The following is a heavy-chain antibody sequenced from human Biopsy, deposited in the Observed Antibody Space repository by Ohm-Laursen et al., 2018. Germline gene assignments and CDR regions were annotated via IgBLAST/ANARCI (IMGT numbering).Heavy chain of an antibody. V-gene: IGHV3-30*18. J-gene: IGHJ6*02. Sequence: SLRLSCSASGFTFRTYGMHWVRLAPGKGLEWVAVISYDQITKHYADSVRGRFTISKDNSKNTLYLQVNSLRAEDTAVYYCAKDLSVYYYYGIDVWGQGTTVTVSS. CDR1: GFTFRTYG. D-gene: IGHD5/OR15-5a*01. CDR2: ISYDQITK. CDR3: AKDLSVYYYYGIDV.